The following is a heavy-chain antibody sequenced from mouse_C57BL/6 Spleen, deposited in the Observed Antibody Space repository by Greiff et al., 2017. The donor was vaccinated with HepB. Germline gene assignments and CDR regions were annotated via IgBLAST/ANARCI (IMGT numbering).Heavy chain of an antibody. CDR3: ARSAAQAYYFDY. CDR2: INPGSGGT. D-gene: IGHD3-2*02. V-gene: IGHV1-54*01. J-gene: IGHJ2*01. CDR1: GYAFTNYL. Sequence: QVQLKESGAELVRPGTSVKVSCKASGYAFTNYLIEWVKQRPGQGLEWIGVINPGSGGTNYNEKFKGKATLTADKSSSTAYMQLSSLTSEDSAVYFCARSAAQAYYFDYWGQGTTLTVSS.